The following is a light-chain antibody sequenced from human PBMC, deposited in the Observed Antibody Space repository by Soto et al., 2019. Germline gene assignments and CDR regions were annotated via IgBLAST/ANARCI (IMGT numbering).Light chain of an antibody. CDR3: CSYAGSTTVV. V-gene: IGLV2-23*01. CDR2: EGS. CDR1: SSDVGSYNL. Sequence: QSALTQPASVSGSPGQSITISCTGTSSDVGSYNLVSWYQHHPGKAPIFMIYEGSKRPSGVSNRFSGSKSGNTASLIISGLQAEDEADYYCCSYAGSTTVVFGGGTKLTVL. J-gene: IGLJ2*01.